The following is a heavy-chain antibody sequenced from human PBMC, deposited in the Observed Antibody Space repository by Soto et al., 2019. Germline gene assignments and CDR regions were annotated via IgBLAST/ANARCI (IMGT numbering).Heavy chain of an antibody. V-gene: IGHV1-69*04. CDR1: GGTFSSYT. Sequence: SSVKVSCKASGGTFSSYTISWVRQAPGQGLEWMGRIIPILGIANYAQKFQGRVTITADKSTSTAYMELSSLRSEDTAVYYCAGEYYYGSGSYNWFDPWGQGTLVTVSS. D-gene: IGHD3-10*01. J-gene: IGHJ5*02. CDR3: AGEYYYGSGSYNWFDP. CDR2: IIPILGIA.